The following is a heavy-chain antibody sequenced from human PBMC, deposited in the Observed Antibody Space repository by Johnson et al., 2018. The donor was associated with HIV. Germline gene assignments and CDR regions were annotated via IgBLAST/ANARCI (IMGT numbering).Heavy chain of an antibody. CDR1: GCTFSNYW. V-gene: IGHV3-48*04. J-gene: IGHJ3*02. D-gene: IGHD1-26*01. CDR2: ISWNSGSK. CDR3: ARGGRKWELLGDDAFDI. Sequence: VQLVESGGGLVQPGGSLRLSCVASGCTFSNYWMTWVRQAPGKGLEWVSGISWNSGSKGYADSVRGRFTISRDNAKNSLYLQMNSLRAEDTAVYYCARGGRKWELLGDDAFDIWGQGTMVTVSS.